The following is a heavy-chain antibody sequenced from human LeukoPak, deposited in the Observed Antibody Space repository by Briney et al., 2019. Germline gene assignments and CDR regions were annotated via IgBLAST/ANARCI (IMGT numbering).Heavy chain of an antibody. CDR1: GYSISSGYY. V-gene: IGHV4-38-2*01. CDR3: ASYQMLYLFDY. Sequence: SETLSLTCAVSGYSISSGYYWGWIRQPPGKGLEWIGSIYHSGSTYYNPSLKSRVIISVDTSKNQFSLKLSSVTAADTAVYYCASYQMLYLFDYWGQGTLVTVSS. J-gene: IGHJ4*02. CDR2: IYHSGST. D-gene: IGHD2-2*01.